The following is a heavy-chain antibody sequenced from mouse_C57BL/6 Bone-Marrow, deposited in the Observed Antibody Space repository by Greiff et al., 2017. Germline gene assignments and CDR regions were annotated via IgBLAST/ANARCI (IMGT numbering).Heavy chain of an antibody. CDR2: INPNNGGT. D-gene: IGHD3-2*02. Sequence: EVQLQQSGPELVKPGASVKMSCKASGYTFTDYNMHWVKQSHGKSLEWIGYINPNNGGTSYNQKFKGKATLTVNKSSSTAYMELRSLISEDSAVYYCAPDSSGLLDYWGQGTTLTVSS. V-gene: IGHV1-22*01. J-gene: IGHJ2*01. CDR3: APDSSGLLDY. CDR1: GYTFTDYN.